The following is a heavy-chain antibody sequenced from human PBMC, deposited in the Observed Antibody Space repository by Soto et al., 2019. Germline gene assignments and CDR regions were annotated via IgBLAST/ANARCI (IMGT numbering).Heavy chain of an antibody. J-gene: IGHJ4*02. V-gene: IGHV4-59*12. CDR3: ARCVAAAGPIDY. CDR1: GGSISSYY. CDR2: IYYSGST. Sequence: ASETLSLTCTVSGGSISSYYWSWIRQPPGKGLEWIGYIYYSGSTNYNPSLKSRVTISVDKSKNQFSLKLSSVTAADTAVYYCARCVAAAGPIDYWGQGTLVTVSS. D-gene: IGHD6-13*01.